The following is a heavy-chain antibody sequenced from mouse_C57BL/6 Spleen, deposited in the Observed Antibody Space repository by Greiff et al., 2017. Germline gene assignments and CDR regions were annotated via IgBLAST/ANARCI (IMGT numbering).Heavy chain of an antibody. CDR3: TTRGSSGTGAMDY. V-gene: IGHV14-4*01. Sequence: VHVKQSGAELVRPGASVKLSCTASGFNIKDDYMHWVKQRPEQGLEWIGWIDPENGDTEYASKFQGKATITADTSSNTAYLQLSSLTSEDTAVYYCTTRGSSGTGAMDYWGQGTSVTVSS. D-gene: IGHD1-1*01. J-gene: IGHJ4*01. CDR1: GFNIKDDY. CDR2: IDPENGDT.